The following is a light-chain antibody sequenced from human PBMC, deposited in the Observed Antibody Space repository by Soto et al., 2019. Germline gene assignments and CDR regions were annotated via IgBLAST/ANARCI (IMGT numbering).Light chain of an antibody. CDR1: QSVSSSY. J-gene: IGKJ3*01. CDR2: GAS. CDR3: QQYCSSPILT. V-gene: IGKV3-20*01. Sequence: EIVLTQSPGTLSLSPGERATLSCRASQSVSSSYLAWYQQTPGQAPRLLLYGASGSATGIPERFSGSGSGTDFTLNISRLEPEDFAVYYCQQYCSSPILTFGPGTKVDIK.